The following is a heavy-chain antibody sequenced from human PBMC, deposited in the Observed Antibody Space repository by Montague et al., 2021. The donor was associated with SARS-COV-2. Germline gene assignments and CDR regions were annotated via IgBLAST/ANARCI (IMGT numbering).Heavy chain of an antibody. CDR3: ARKMDSSFDV. CDR1: GASLSSDSLS. D-gene: IGHD2-2*03. Sequence: VSPGASLSSDSLSWHWIRQSPSRSLEWLASTYYRSKWCNDSAPSVSGRATVKPDTSRNQFSLHLDSVTPEDTALYFCARKMDSSFDVWGKGTMVIVSS. J-gene: IGHJ3*01. V-gene: IGHV6-1*01. CDR2: TYYRSKWCN.